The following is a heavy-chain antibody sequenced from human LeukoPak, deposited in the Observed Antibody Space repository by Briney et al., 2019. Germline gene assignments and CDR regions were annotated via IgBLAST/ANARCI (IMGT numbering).Heavy chain of an antibody. CDR3: AKGELPSHYYGSGNYYNVNF. D-gene: IGHD3-10*01. CDR2: IWYDGSNK. V-gene: IGHV3-33*06. J-gene: IGHJ4*02. CDR1: GFTFSSYG. Sequence: GRSLRLSCAASGFTFSSYGMHWVRQAPGKGLEWVAVIWYDGSNKYYADSVKGRFTISRDNSKSTLYLQMNSLRAEDTAVYYCAKGELPSHYYGSGNYYNVNFWGQGTLVTVSS.